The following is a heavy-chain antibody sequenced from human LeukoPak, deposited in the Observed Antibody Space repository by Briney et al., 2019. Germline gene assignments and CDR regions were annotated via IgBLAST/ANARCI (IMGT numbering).Heavy chain of an antibody. CDR3: AKDYRYCSSTSCSIFDY. J-gene: IGHJ4*02. CDR2: ISGSGGST. V-gene: IGHV3-23*01. D-gene: IGHD2-2*01. CDR1: GFTFSSYA. Sequence: PGGSLRLPCAASGFTFSSYAMSWVRQAPGKGLEWVSAISGSGGSTYYADSVKGRFTISRDNSKNTLYLQMNSLRAEDTAVYYCAKDYRYCSSTSCSIFDYWGQGTLVTVSS.